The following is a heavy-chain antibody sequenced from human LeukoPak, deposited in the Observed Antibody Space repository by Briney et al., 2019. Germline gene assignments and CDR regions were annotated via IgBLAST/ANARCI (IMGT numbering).Heavy chain of an antibody. J-gene: IGHJ5*02. CDR2: ISAYNGNT. CDR3: ARGLRNYALSGFDP. CDR1: GYTFTSYG. Sequence: GASVKVSCKASGYTFTSYGISWVRQAPGQGLEWMGWISAYNGNTNYAQKLQGRVTMTTDTSTSTAYMELRSLRSDDTAAYYCARGLRNYALSGFDPWGQGTLVTVSS. V-gene: IGHV1-18*01. D-gene: IGHD1-7*01.